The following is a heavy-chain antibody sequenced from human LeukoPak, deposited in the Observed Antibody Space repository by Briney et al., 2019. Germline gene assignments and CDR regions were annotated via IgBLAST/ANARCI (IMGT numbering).Heavy chain of an antibody. V-gene: IGHV3-30-3*01. D-gene: IGHD3-10*01. CDR3: ARDLLSWGWVRGVMVEQRGFDY. J-gene: IGHJ4*02. CDR1: GFTFSSCA. Sequence: PGGSLTLSCAASGFTFSSCAMHWVRQAPGKELEWVAVISYDGSNKYYADSVKGRFTISRDTSKNMLFLQMNSPSAEDTAVYYCARDLLSWGWVRGVMVEQRGFDYWGQGTLVTVSS. CDR2: ISYDGSNK.